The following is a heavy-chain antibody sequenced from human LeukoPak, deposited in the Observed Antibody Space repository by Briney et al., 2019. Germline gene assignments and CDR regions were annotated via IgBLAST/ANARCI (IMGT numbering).Heavy chain of an antibody. CDR3: ARAGGSGSYFKR. J-gene: IGHJ4*02. CDR2: IYSGSST. V-gene: IGHV3-66*01. CDR1: GFTVSSNY. Sequence: GGSLRLSCAASGFTVSSNYMSWVRQAPGKGLEWVSVIYSGSSTYYADSVKGRFTICRDNSKNTLYLQMNSLRAEDTAVYYCARAGGSGSYFKRWGQGTLVTVSS. D-gene: IGHD3-10*01.